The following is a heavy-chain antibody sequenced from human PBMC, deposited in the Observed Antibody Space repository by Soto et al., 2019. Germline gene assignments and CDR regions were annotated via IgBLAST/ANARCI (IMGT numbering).Heavy chain of an antibody. CDR2: INHSGST. V-gene: IGHV4-34*01. Sequence: QVQLQQWGAGLLKPSEPLSLTCAVYGGSFSGYYWSWIRQPPGKGLEWIGAINHSGSTNYNPALKGRVTISVDTSKNQFSLKLSSVTAADTAVDYCARGRLITGTTQRGCWFDPWGQGTLVTVSS. J-gene: IGHJ5*02. CDR1: GGSFSGYY. D-gene: IGHD1-7*01. CDR3: ARGRLITGTTQRGCWFDP.